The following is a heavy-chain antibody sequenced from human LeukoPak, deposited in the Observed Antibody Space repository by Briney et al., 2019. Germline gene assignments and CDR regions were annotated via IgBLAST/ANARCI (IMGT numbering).Heavy chain of an antibody. CDR3: ARESMWFLFAFDI. J-gene: IGHJ3*02. CDR2: ISSSSSTI. D-gene: IGHD2-21*01. V-gene: IGHV3-48*01. CDR1: GFTFSSYA. Sequence: GGSLRLSCAASGFTFSSYAMNWVRQAPGKGLEWVSYISSSSSTIYYADSVRGRFTISRDNAKNSLYLQMNSLRAEDTAVYYCARESMWFLFAFDIWGQGTMVTVSS.